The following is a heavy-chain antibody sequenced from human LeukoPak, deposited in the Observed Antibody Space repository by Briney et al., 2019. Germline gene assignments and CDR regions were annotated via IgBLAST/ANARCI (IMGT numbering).Heavy chain of an antibody. CDR2: ISNSGST. D-gene: IGHD3-22*01. V-gene: IGHV4-59*01. Sequence: PSETLSLTCIVSGDSISSYFWSWIRQPPGKGLEWIGYISNSGSTNYNPSLKSRVTISADTSKNQFSLKLSSVTAADTAVYYCARGSSGYYYGWGQGTLVTVSS. J-gene: IGHJ4*02. CDR1: GDSISSYF. CDR3: ARGSSGYYYG.